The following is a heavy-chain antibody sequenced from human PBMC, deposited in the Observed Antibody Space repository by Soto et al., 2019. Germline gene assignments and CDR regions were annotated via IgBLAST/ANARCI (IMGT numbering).Heavy chain of an antibody. Sequence: GGSLRVSCAASGFTLTRYSMNWVRQAPGKGLEWVSSISSTTNYIYYGDSMKGRFTISRDNAKNSLYLEMNSLRAEDTAVYYCARESEDLTSNFDYWGQGTLVTVSS. V-gene: IGHV3-21*06. J-gene: IGHJ4*02. CDR2: ISSTTNYI. CDR3: ARESEDLTSNFDY. CDR1: GFTLTRYS.